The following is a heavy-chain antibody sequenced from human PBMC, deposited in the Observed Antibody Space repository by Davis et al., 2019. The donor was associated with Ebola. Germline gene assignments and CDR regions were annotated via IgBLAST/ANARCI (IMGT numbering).Heavy chain of an antibody. V-gene: IGHV4-39*01. CDR3: LVGRWEGRFDY. D-gene: IGHD1-26*01. Sequence: MPSETLSLTCTVSGGSISSSSYYWGWVRQPPGRGLEWIGSFYYRLNTDYNPSLKSRVTISVDTSNNQFSLKLNSVTAADTAVYYCLVGRWEGRFDYWGQGTLVTVSS. J-gene: IGHJ4*02. CDR2: FYYRLNT. CDR1: GGSISSSSYY.